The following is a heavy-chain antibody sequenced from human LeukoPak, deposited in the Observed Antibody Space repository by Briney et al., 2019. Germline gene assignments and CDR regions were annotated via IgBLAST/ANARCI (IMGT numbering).Heavy chain of an antibody. CDR2: ISTSGDSI. CDR1: GFTFSSHG. CDR3: ATRILPTVGFDT. V-gene: IGHV3-23*01. D-gene: IGHD4-17*01. J-gene: IGHJ4*02. Sequence: GGSLRLSCAASGFTFSSHGMVWVRQGPGKGLECVSTISTSGDSIYYADSVKGRFTISRDNSKNTFYLQMNSLRVEDTAIYYCATRILPTVGFDTWGRGTLVTVSS.